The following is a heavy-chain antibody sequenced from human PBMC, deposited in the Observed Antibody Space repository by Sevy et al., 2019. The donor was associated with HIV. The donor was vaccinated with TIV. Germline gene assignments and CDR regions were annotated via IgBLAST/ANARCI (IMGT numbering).Heavy chain of an antibody. CDR3: AKDRYDSSGWYFDL. CDR1: GFTFDDYA. Sequence: GGSLRLSCAASGFTFDDYAMHWVRQAPGKGLEWVSGISWNSGSIGYANSVKGRFTISRDNAKNSLYLQMNSLRAEDTAVYYCAKDRYDSSGWYFDLWGRGTLVTVSS. V-gene: IGHV3-9*01. CDR2: ISWNSGSI. D-gene: IGHD3-22*01. J-gene: IGHJ2*01.